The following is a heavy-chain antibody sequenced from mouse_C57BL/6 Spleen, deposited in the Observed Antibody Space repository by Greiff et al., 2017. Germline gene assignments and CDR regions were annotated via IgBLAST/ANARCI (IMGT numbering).Heavy chain of an antibody. J-gene: IGHJ3*01. D-gene: IGHD4-1*01. V-gene: IGHV5-17*01. CDR2: ISSGSSTI. CDR1: GFTFSDYG. CDR3: ARVGLTGTAFAY. Sequence: EVQGVESGGGLVKPGGSLKLSCAASGFTFSDYGMHWVRQAPGKGLEWVAYISSGSSTIYYAETVKGRFTISRDNAKNTLFLQMTRLRSEDTAMYYGARVGLTGTAFAYWGQGTLVTVSA.